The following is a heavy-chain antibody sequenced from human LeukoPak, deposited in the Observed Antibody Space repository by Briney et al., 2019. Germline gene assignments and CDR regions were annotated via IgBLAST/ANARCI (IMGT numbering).Heavy chain of an antibody. V-gene: IGHV3-74*01. CDR3: VRDWGYDSSGYWQKYFDT. J-gene: IGHJ4*02. D-gene: IGHD3-22*01. CDR1: GFTFTAFW. CDR2: INHDGSST. Sequence: GGSLRLSCATSGFTFTAFWMHWVRQVPGKGLVWVSRINHDGSSTNYADSVKGRFTISRDNAKNTVYLQMKSLRAEDTAVYYCVRDWGYDSSGYWQKYFDTWGQGTLVTVSS.